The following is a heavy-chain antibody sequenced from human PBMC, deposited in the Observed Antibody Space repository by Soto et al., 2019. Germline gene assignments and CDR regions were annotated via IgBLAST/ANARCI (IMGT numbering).Heavy chain of an antibody. Sequence: GSLRLSCAASGFTFSNYGMHWVRQAPGKGLEWVAIIWHDGNNKYYADSVRGRFIISRDNSKNRLYLQMNSLRAEDTAVYYCASDLVGASDSYGLDVWGQGTPVTVSS. D-gene: IGHD1-26*01. J-gene: IGHJ6*02. CDR1: GFTFSNYG. CDR3: ASDLVGASDSYGLDV. CDR2: IWHDGNNK. V-gene: IGHV3-33*01.